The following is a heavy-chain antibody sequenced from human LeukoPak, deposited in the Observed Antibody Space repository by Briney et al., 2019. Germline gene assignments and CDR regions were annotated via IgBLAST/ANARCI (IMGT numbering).Heavy chain of an antibody. CDR3: ARERYCSGGSCYGVCDY. CDR1: GYTFTGYY. Sequence: ASVKVSCKASGYTFTGYYMHWVRQAPGQGLEWMGRINPNSGGTNYAQKFQGRVTMTRDTSISTAYMELSRLRSDDTAVYYCARERYCSGGSCYGVCDYWGQGTLVTVSS. CDR2: INPNSGGT. J-gene: IGHJ4*02. D-gene: IGHD2-15*01. V-gene: IGHV1-2*06.